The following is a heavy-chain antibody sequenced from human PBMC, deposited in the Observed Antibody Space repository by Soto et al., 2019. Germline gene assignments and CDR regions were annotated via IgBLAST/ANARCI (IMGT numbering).Heavy chain of an antibody. D-gene: IGHD2-2*01. V-gene: IGHV4-31*03. Sequence: PSETLSLTCTVSGGSISSSSYYWGWIRQPPGKGLEWIGYIYYSGSTYYNPSLKSRVTISVDTSKNQFSLKLSSVTAADTAVYYCARVVVVVPYYYYYYMDVWGKGTTVTVSS. CDR2: IYYSGST. CDR3: ARVVVVVPYYYYYYMDV. J-gene: IGHJ6*03. CDR1: GGSISSSSYY.